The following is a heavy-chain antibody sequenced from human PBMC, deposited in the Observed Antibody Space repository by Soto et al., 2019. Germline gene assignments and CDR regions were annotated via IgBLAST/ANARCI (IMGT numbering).Heavy chain of an antibody. J-gene: IGHJ4*02. D-gene: IGHD6-19*01. Sequence: EVQLVESGGDLVQPGGSLRLSCAASGFTFTNYWMHWVRQAPGRGLLWISRINPDGSTTFYADSVKGRFTNSRDKAKNTLYLQMNRLRGEDPAVYYCASLPQDVSPVPGNEGPDYWGQGTLVTVSS. CDR2: INPDGSTT. V-gene: IGHV3-74*01. CDR3: ASLPQDVSPVPGNEGPDY. CDR1: GFTFTNYW.